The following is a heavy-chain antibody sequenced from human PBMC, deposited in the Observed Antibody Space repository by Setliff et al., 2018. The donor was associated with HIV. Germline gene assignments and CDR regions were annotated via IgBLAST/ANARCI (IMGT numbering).Heavy chain of an antibody. V-gene: IGHV3-74*01. CDR1: GFTFDRYW. J-gene: IGHJ4*02. CDR3: HSGYDTEEQSYFDY. Sequence: PGGSLRLSCAASGFTFDRYWMHWVRQAPGKGLVWVSRVNSDGSSKTYADSVKDRSTISRDNAKNTLYLQMNSLRAEDTGVYYCHSGYDTEEQSYFDYWGQGTLVTVSS. CDR2: VNSDGSSK. D-gene: IGHD5-12*01.